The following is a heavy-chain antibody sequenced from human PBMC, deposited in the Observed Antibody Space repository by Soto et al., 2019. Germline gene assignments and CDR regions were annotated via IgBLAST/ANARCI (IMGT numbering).Heavy chain of an antibody. CDR3: AQTTGSPGFDY. J-gene: IGHJ4*02. D-gene: IGHD1-1*01. Sequence: QVHLQESGPGLVKPSETMSLTCTASGASIRNFYWNWVRQFPGKGLEWIGHIYNGERTNYNPSLKRRVTISVDTSKNQFSLKLSSVTVADTAGYYCAQTTGSPGFDYWGQGTLVAVSS. CDR2: IYNGERT. CDR1: GASIRNFY. V-gene: IGHV4-59*01.